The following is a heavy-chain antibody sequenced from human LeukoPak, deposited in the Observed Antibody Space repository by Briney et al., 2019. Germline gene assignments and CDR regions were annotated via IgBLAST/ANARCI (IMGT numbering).Heavy chain of an antibody. Sequence: PGGSLRLSCAASGFTFSSYEMNWVRQAPGKGLEWVSYIRSSGSTIYYADSVKGRFTISRDNAKNSLYLQVNSLRAEDTAVYYCARDPPLWFGEPIDYYGMDVWGQGTTVTVSS. CDR3: ARDPPLWFGEPIDYYGMDV. D-gene: IGHD3-10*01. J-gene: IGHJ6*02. CDR1: GFTFSSYE. CDR2: IRSSGSTI. V-gene: IGHV3-48*03.